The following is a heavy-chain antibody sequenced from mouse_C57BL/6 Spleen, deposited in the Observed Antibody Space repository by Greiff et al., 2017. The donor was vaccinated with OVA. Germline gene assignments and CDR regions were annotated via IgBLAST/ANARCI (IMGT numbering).Heavy chain of an antibody. CDR3: AREFDYDGLDY. V-gene: IGHV3-6*01. CDR2: ISYDGSN. Sequence: EVQRVESGPGLVKPSQSLSLTCSVTGYSITSGYYWNWIRQFPGNKLEWMGYISYDGSNNYNPSLKNRISITRDTSKNQFFLKLNSVTTEDTATYYCAREFDYDGLDYWGQGTTLTVSS. CDR1: GYSITSGYY. D-gene: IGHD2-4*01. J-gene: IGHJ2*01.